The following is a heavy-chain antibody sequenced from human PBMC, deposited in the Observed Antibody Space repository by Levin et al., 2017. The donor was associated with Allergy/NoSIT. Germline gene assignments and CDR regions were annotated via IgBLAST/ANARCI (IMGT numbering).Heavy chain of an antibody. D-gene: IGHD2-21*02. J-gene: IGHJ6*02. CDR1: GFTFSNYW. CDR2: INSDGSRT. Sequence: ETLSLTCAASGFTFSNYWMHWVRQAPGKGLVWVLHINSDGSRTSYADSVRGRFTISRDNAKNTVYVQMNSLRAEDTAVYYCARGHGGVTARSYGLDVWGQGTTVTVSS. CDR3: ARGHGGVTARSYGLDV. V-gene: IGHV3-74*01.